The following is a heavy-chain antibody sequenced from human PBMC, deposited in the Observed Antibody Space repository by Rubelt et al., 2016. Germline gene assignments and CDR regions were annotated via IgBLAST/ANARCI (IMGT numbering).Heavy chain of an antibody. CDR1: GGSFSGYY. Sequence: QVQLQQWGAGLLKPSETLSLTCAVYGGSFSGYYWSWIRQPPGKGLEWIGEINHSGGTNYNPSLKSRVTISMDTSQNQFSLSVSSGTDAETAVYYCARGPYGDYDVDEDYHFYYMDVWGKGTTVTVSS. CDR2: INHSGGT. CDR3: ARGPYGDYDVDEDYHFYYMDV. V-gene: IGHV4-34*01. D-gene: IGHD4-17*01. J-gene: IGHJ6*03.